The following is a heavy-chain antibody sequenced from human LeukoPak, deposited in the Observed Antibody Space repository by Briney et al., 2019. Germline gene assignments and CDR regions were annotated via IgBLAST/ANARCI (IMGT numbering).Heavy chain of an antibody. CDR3: AKDRDYYDSIGFDY. D-gene: IGHD3-22*01. V-gene: IGHV3-74*01. Sequence: GGSLRLSCAASGFTFSSYWMHWVRRAPGKGLVWVSRINSDGSSTSYADSVKGRFTISRDNSKNTLYLQMNSLRAEDTAVYYCAKDRDYYDSIGFDYWGQGTLVTVSS. CDR1: GFTFSSYW. J-gene: IGHJ4*02. CDR2: INSDGSST.